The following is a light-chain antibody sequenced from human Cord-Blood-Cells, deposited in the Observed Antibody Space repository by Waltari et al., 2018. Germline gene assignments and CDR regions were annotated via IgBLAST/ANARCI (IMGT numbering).Light chain of an antibody. CDR2: RNN. J-gene: IGLJ3*02. V-gene: IGLV1-47*01. CDR1: SPNTGSNS. Sequence: QSVLTQPPSASGNPGQRVTISCSASSPNTGSNSVNLYQQLPGTAPKLLIYRNNQRPSGVPDRFSGSKSGTSASLAISGLRSEDEADYYCAAWDDSLSGPVFGGGTKLTVL. CDR3: AAWDDSLSGPV.